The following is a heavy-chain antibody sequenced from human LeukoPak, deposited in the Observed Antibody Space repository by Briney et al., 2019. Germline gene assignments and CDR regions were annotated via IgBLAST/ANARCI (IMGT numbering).Heavy chain of an antibody. J-gene: IGHJ4*02. V-gene: IGHV4-59*01. Sequence: TSETLSLTCTVSGGSISSYYWSWIRQPPGKGLEWIGYIYYSGSTNYNPSLKSRVTISVDTSKNQFSLKLSSVTAADTAVYYYAREEVLGQSFDYWGQGTLVTVSS. CDR1: GGSISSYY. CDR3: AREEVLGQSFDY. CDR2: IYYSGST.